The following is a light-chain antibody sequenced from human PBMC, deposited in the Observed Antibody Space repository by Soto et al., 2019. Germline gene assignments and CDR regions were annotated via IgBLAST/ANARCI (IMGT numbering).Light chain of an antibody. Sequence: QSALTQPPSVSGSPGQSVAISCTGTSSDVGSYNRVSWYQQPPGTAPKLLIYEVSDRPSGVPDRFSGSKSCNTASLTISGLQAEDEVDYSCSSDTSSSTYVFGTGTKLTVL. V-gene: IGLV2-18*02. CDR1: SSDVGSYNR. J-gene: IGLJ1*01. CDR3: SSDTSSSTYV. CDR2: EVS.